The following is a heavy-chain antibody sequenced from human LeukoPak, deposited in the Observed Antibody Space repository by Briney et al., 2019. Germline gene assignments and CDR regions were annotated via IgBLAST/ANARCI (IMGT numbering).Heavy chain of an antibody. J-gene: IGHJ5*02. D-gene: IGHD2-15*01. V-gene: IGHV3-30*18. CDR2: ISYDGGDK. CDR3: AKPGYCSGRGCLNWFDP. Sequence: PGRSLRLSCVASGSTFSSQGMHWVCQAPGKGPEWVAIISYDGGDKYYADSVKGRFTISRDNSKNTLYLQMNSLRTDDTAVYYCAKPGYCSGRGCLNWFDPWGQGTLVTVSS. CDR1: GSTFSSQG.